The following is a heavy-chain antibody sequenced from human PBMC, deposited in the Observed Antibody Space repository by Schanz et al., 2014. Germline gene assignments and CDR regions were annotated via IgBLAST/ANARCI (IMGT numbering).Heavy chain of an antibody. CDR3: ARDSRPNYDFLTAYYSIDY. J-gene: IGHJ4*02. CDR2: ISGTTTYT. V-gene: IGHV3-11*06. Sequence: VQLLESGGGLVQPGRSLRLSCAASGFTFSDHYMDWVRQAPGKGLEWVSYISGTTTYTNYADSVKGRFTISRDNAKNTLYLQMNSLRAEDTAVYYCARDSRPNYDFLTAYYSIDYWGQGTLVTVSS. CDR1: GFTFSDHY. D-gene: IGHD3-9*01.